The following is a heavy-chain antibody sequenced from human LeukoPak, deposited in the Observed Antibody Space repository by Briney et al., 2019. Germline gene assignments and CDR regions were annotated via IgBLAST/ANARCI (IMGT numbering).Heavy chain of an antibody. Sequence: GGSLRLSCAASGFTFSSYGMHWVRQAPGKGLEWVAFIRYDGSNKYYADSVKGRFTISRDNSKNTLYLQMNGLRAEDTAVYYCATTAINKWFGGTGFDYWGQGTLVTVSS. CDR3: ATTAINKWFGGTGFDY. J-gene: IGHJ4*02. D-gene: IGHD3-10*01. CDR1: GFTFSSYG. V-gene: IGHV3-30*02. CDR2: IRYDGSNK.